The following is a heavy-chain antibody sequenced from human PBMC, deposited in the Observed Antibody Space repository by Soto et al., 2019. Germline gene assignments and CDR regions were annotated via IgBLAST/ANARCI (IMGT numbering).Heavy chain of an antibody. CDR2: INPSGGST. CDR1: GYTFTSYY. Sequence: GASVKVSCKASGYTFTSYYMHWVRQAPGQGLEWMGIINPSGGSTRYGQKFQGRVTMTRDTSTSTVYMELSSLRSEDTAVYYCARSIDGSGSYYTYGMDVWGQGTTGTVS. CDR3: ARSIDGSGSYYTYGMDV. V-gene: IGHV1-46*01. D-gene: IGHD3-10*01. J-gene: IGHJ6*02.